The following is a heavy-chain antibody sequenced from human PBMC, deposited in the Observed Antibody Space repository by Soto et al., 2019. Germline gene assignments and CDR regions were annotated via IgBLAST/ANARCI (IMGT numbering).Heavy chain of an antibody. Sequence: QVQLQESGPGLVKPSQTLSLTCTVSGGSISSGGYYWSWIRQHPGKGLEWIGYIHYSGSTYYNPSRKSRVTISVDTSKHQFSLKLSSVTAADTAVYYCARAAAYYYDSSGYYYYLDYWGQGTLVTVSS. CDR1: GGSISSGGYY. J-gene: IGHJ4*02. D-gene: IGHD3-22*01. V-gene: IGHV4-31*03. CDR2: IHYSGST. CDR3: ARAAAYYYDSSGYYYYLDY.